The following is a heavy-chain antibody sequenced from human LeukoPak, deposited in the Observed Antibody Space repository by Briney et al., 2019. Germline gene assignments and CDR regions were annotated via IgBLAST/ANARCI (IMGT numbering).Heavy chain of an antibody. D-gene: IGHD3-9*01. CDR2: IYYSGST. CDR3: ARGYDILTGYYLDY. CDR1: GGSISSGGYY. V-gene: IGHV4-31*03. Sequence: SETLSLTCTVSGGSISSGGYYWRWIRQHPGTGLEWIGYIYYSGSTYYNPSLQSRVTISVDTSKSEFSRKLSSVTAADTAVYYCARGYDILTGYYLDYWGQGTLVTVSS. J-gene: IGHJ4*02.